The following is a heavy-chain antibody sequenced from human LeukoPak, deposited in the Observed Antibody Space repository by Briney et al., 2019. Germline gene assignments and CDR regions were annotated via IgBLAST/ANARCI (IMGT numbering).Heavy chain of an antibody. D-gene: IGHD3-22*01. CDR2: IVVGSGNT. Sequence: SVKVSCKASGFTFTSSAMQWVRQARGQRLEWIGWIVVGSGNTDYAQKFQERVTITRDMSTSTAYMELSSLRSEDTAVYYCAADGEYYYDSSGYFRWDYWGQGTLVTVSS. V-gene: IGHV1-58*02. CDR3: AADGEYYYDSSGYFRWDY. J-gene: IGHJ4*02. CDR1: GFTFTSSA.